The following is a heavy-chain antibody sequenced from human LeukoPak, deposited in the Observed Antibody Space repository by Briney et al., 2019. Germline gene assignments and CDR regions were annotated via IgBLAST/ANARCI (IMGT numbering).Heavy chain of an antibody. Sequence: GASVKVSCKASGGTFSSYAISWVRQAPGQGLEWMGRIIPILGIANYAQKFQGRVTITADKSTSTAYMELSSLRSEDTAVYYCARSGGGSTVVTPFYFDYWGQGTLVTVSS. CDR3: ARSGGGSTVVTPFYFDY. V-gene: IGHV1-69*04. D-gene: IGHD4-23*01. J-gene: IGHJ4*02. CDR2: IIPILGIA. CDR1: GGTFSSYA.